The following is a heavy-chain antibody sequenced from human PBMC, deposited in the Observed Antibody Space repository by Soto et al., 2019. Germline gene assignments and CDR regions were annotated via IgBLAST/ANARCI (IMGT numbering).Heavy chain of an antibody. CDR2: ISYAGSNK. CDR1: GFTFSSDG. Sequence: QVQLVESGGGVVQPGRSLRLSCAASGFTFSSDGMHWVRQAPGKGLEWVAVISYAGSNKYYADSVKGRFTISRDNSKNTLYLQMNSLRAEDTAVYYCAKSADYGDDYFDYWGQGTLVTVSS. D-gene: IGHD4-17*01. J-gene: IGHJ4*02. V-gene: IGHV3-30*18. CDR3: AKSADYGDDYFDY.